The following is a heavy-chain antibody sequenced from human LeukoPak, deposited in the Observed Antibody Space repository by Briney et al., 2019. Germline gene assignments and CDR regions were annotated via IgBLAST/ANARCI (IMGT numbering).Heavy chain of an antibody. D-gene: IGHD3-3*01. J-gene: IGHJ6*03. V-gene: IGHV4-4*09. Sequence: SETLSLTCTVSGGSISSYYWSWIRQPPGKGLEWIGYVYTSGSTNYNPSLKSRVTISVDTSKNQFSLKLSSVTAADTAVYYCAGTYYDFWSPYYYYYMDVWGKGTTVTVSS. CDR1: GGSISSYY. CDR3: AGTYYDFWSPYYYYYMDV. CDR2: VYTSGST.